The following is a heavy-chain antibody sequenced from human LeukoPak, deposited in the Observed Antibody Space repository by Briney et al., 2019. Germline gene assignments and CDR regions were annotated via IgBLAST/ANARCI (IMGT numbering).Heavy chain of an antibody. D-gene: IGHD3-10*01. Sequence: PSETLSLTCTVSGGSISSYYWSWIRQPPGKGLEWIGYIYYSGSTNYNPSLKSRVTISVDTSKNQFSLKLSSVTAADTAVYYCASGHGDRRGDLQHWGKGTLVTVSS. CDR3: ASGHGDRRGDLQH. CDR1: GGSISSYY. V-gene: IGHV4-59*08. J-gene: IGHJ1*01. CDR2: IYYSGST.